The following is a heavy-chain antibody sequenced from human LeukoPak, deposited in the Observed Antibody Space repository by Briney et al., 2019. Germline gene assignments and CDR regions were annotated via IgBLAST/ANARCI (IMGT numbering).Heavy chain of an antibody. Sequence: GGSLRLSCAASGFTVSNNYMSWVRQAPGKGLEWVSVIYSVGSTNYADSVKGRFTLSRDNSKNTLYLQMDSLRVEDTAVYYCARRFGKRNWFDPWGQGTLVTVSS. V-gene: IGHV3-66*02. CDR1: GFTVSNNY. D-gene: IGHD3-10*01. CDR3: ARRFGKRNWFDP. CDR2: IYSVGST. J-gene: IGHJ5*02.